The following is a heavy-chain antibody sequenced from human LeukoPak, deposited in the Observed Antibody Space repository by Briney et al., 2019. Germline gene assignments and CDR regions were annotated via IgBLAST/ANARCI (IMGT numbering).Heavy chain of an antibody. CDR3: ARHIAVAGPYYFDY. CDR2: IYYSGST. CDR1: GGSISSYY. J-gene: IGHJ4*02. V-gene: IGHV4-59*08. Sequence: PSETLSLTCTVYGGSISSYYWSWIRQPPGKGVEWIGYIYYSGSTNYNPSLKSRVTISVDTSKNQFSLKLSSVTAADTAVYYCARHIAVAGPYYFDYWGQGTLVTVSS. D-gene: IGHD6-19*01.